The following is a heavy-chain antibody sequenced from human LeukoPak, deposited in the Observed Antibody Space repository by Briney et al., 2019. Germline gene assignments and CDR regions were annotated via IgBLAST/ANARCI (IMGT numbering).Heavy chain of an antibody. CDR3: ARVHYNTAMVDIDY. V-gene: IGHV3-48*03. Sequence: LTGGSLRLSCAASGFTVSTNYMSWVRQAPGKGLEWISYISSSGSTIYYADSVKGRFTISRDNAKNSLYLQMNSLRAEDTAVYYCARVHYNTAMVDIDYWGQGTLVTVSS. D-gene: IGHD5-18*01. J-gene: IGHJ4*02. CDR1: GFTVSTNY. CDR2: ISSSGSTI.